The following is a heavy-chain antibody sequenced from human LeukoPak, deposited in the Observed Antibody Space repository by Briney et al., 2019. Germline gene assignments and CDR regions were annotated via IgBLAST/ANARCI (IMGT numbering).Heavy chain of an antibody. J-gene: IGHJ4*02. CDR3: ARGLDDILTGYYNY. D-gene: IGHD3-9*01. V-gene: IGHV4-39*07. Sequence: SETLSLTCTVSGGSLTSGSYYWAWIRQPPGKGLEWIGEINHSGSTNYNPSLKSRVTISVDTSKNQFSLKLSSVTAADTAVYYCARGLDDILTGYYNYWGQGTLVTVSS. CDR2: INHSGST. CDR1: GGSLTSGSYY.